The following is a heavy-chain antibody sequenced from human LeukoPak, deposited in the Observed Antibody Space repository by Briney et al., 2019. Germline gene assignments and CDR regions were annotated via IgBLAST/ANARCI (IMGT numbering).Heavy chain of an antibody. V-gene: IGHV4-39*01. Sequence: PSETLSLTCTVSGGSISSNNYYWGWIRQPPGKGLEWIGSIYYSGSTYNNPSLKSRVTISVDTTKNQFSLKLTSVTAADTAVYYCARGLDSSGYYYVDYWGQGTLVTVSS. D-gene: IGHD3-22*01. CDR3: ARGLDSSGYYYVDY. CDR2: IYYSGST. J-gene: IGHJ4*02. CDR1: GGSISSNNYY.